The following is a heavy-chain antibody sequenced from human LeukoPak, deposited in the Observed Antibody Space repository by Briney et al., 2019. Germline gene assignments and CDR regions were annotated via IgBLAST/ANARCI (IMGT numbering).Heavy chain of an antibody. Sequence: ASVKVSCKASGGTFSSYAISWVRQAPGQGLEWMGGIIPIFGTANYAQKFQGRVTITTDESTSTAYMELRSLRSDDTAVYYCARIGTWEPYFDYWGQGTLVTVSS. CDR3: ARIGTWEPYFDY. CDR2: IIPIFGTA. J-gene: IGHJ4*02. V-gene: IGHV1-69*05. CDR1: GGTFSSYA. D-gene: IGHD1-26*01.